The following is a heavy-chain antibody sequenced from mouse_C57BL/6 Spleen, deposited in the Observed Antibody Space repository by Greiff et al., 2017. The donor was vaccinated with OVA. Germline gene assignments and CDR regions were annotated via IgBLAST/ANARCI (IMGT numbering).Heavy chain of an antibody. CDR2: INPNNGGT. CDR1: GYTFTDYY. Sequence: VQLQQSGPELVKPGASVKISCKASGYTFTDYYMNWVKQSHGKSLEWIGDINPNNGGTSYNQKFKGKATLTVDKSSSTAYMELRSLTSEDSAVYYCAQLRLRNYAMDYWGQGTSVIVSS. D-gene: IGHD3-2*02. V-gene: IGHV1-26*01. J-gene: IGHJ4*01. CDR3: AQLRLRNYAMDY.